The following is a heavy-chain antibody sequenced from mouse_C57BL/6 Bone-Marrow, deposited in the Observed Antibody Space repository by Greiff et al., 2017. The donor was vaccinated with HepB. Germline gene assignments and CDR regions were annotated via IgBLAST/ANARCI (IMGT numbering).Heavy chain of an antibody. D-gene: IGHD1-1*01. V-gene: IGHV1-64*01. CDR2: IHPNSGST. Sequence: VQLQQPGAELVKPGASVKLSCKASGYTFTSYWIHWVKQRPGQGLEWIGMIHPNSGSTNYNEKFKSKATLTVDKSSSTAYMQLSSLTSEDSAVYYCARRFTTVVPYYFDYWGQGTTLTVSS. J-gene: IGHJ2*01. CDR3: ARRFTTVVPYYFDY. CDR1: GYTFTSYW.